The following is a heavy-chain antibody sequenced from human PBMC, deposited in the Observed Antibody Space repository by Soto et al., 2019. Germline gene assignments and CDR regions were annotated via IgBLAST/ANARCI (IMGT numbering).Heavy chain of an antibody. J-gene: IGHJ4*02. V-gene: IGHV4-61*01. CDR1: GGSVRSGSYY. CDR2: IYYSGST. CDR3: ARDMGGSYSWAFDY. D-gene: IGHD1-26*01. Sequence: PSETLSLTCTVSGGSVRSGSYYWSWIRQPPGKGLEWIGYIYYSGSTNYNPSLKSRVTISVDTSKNQFSLKLSSVTAADTAVYYCARDMGGSYSWAFDYWGQGTLVTVSS.